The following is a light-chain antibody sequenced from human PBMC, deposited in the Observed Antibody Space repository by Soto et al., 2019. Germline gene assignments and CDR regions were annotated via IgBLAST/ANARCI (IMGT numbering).Light chain of an antibody. V-gene: IGKV3-11*01. CDR3: EDRSNWRPN. CDR2: DAS. CDR1: QTVFTY. Sequence: VLTQSPATLSLSPGERATLACRASQTVFTYLAWYQQKPGQAPRLLIYDASTRATGIPARFSGSGSGTDFTLTNSSLEPEAGAVYCGEDRSNWRPNLGGGTQVDI. J-gene: IGKJ4*01.